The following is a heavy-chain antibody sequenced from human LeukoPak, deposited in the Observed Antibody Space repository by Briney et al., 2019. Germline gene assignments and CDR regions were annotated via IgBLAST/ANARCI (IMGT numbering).Heavy chain of an antibody. CDR2: ISYDGSNK. D-gene: IGHD3-16*01. V-gene: IGHV3-30-3*01. CDR3: ARDKDWGFDY. J-gene: IGHJ4*02. CDR1: GFTFSSYV. Sequence: PGGSLRLSCAASGFTFSSYVMHWVSQAPGKGLEWVAVISYDGSNKYYADSVKGRFTISRDNSKNSLYLHMSSLRDEDTAVYYCARDKDWGFDYWGQGTLVTVSS.